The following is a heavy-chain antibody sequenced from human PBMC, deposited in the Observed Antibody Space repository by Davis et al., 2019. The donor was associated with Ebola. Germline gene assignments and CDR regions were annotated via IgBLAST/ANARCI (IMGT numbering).Heavy chain of an antibody. CDR3: AREVSIWFGELLYYYYGMDV. J-gene: IGHJ6*02. Sequence: GGSLRLSCAASGFTFSSYAMHWVRQAPGKGLEWVANIKQDGSEKYYVDSVKGRFTISRDNAKNSLYLQMNSLRAEDTAVYYCAREVSIWFGELLYYYYGMDVWGQGTTVTVSS. CDR2: IKQDGSEK. CDR1: GFTFSSYA. D-gene: IGHD3-10*01. V-gene: IGHV3-7*03.